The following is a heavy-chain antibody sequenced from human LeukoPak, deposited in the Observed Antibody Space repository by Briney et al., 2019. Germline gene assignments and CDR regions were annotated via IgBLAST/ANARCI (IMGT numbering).Heavy chain of an antibody. D-gene: IGHD5-18*01. Sequence: SQTLSLTCAISGDSVSSNSAAWNWIRQSPSSCLEWLGRTYYRSKLYNDYAVSVKSRLTINPDTSKNQFSLQLNSVTPEDTAVYYCARENTAMALPFDYWGQGTLVTVSS. J-gene: IGHJ4*02. CDR3: ARENTAMALPFDY. CDR2: TYYRSKLYN. CDR1: GDSVSSNSAA. V-gene: IGHV6-1*01.